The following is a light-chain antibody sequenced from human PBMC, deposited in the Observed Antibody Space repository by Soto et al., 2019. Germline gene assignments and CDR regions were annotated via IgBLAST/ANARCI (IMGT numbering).Light chain of an antibody. J-gene: IGKJ3*01. CDR2: AAS. CDR1: QSITTW. V-gene: IGKV1-5*01. CDR3: QQGNTYPRT. Sequence: IQMHKSPSTVAADLGDRVTITCRASQSITTWLAWYQQRPGKAPKLLIYAASTLQSGVPSRFRGSGSGTDFTLTIYSLQPEDFETYYCQQGNTYPRTFGPGTKVDIK.